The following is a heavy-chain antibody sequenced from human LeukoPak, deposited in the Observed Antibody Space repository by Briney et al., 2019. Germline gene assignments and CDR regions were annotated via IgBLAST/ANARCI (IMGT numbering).Heavy chain of an antibody. CDR3: ARDHCSGGSCYFPLDY. D-gene: IGHD2-15*01. J-gene: IGHJ4*02. CDR1: GGSISSFY. Sequence: PSETLSLTCTVSGGSISSFYWSWIRQPAGKGLEWIGCIYTSGSTNYNPSLKSRVTMSVDTSKNQFSLKLSSVTAADTAVYYCARDHCSGGSCYFPLDYWGQGTLVTVSS. V-gene: IGHV4-4*07. CDR2: IYTSGST.